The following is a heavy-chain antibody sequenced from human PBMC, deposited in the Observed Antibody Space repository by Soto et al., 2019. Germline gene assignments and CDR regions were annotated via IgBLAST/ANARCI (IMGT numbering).Heavy chain of an antibody. J-gene: IGHJ6*02. CDR1: GFTFSSYS. CDR3: ARDQEPLALEWLFGPTHGMDV. CDR2: ISSSSSYI. D-gene: IGHD3-3*01. Sequence: GGSLRLSCAASGFTFSSYSMNWVRQAPGKGLEWVSSISSSSSYIYYADSVKGRFTISRDNAKNSLYLQMNSLRAEDTAVYYCARDQEPLALEWLFGPTHGMDVWGQGTTVTVSS. V-gene: IGHV3-21*01.